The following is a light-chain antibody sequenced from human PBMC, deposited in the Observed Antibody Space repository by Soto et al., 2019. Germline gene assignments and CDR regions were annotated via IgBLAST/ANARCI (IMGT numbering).Light chain of an antibody. CDR3: HHYGYGVDT. J-gene: IGKJ2*01. Sequence: TVLTQSPGTLSLSPGLRATLSCRASQSVRNNSLAWYQHQPGQSPRLVIFGASNRATGIPDRFSGSGSGTDFTLSISRLEPEDSAVYICHHYGYGVDTFGRGTKLEIK. CDR2: GAS. CDR1: QSVRNNS. V-gene: IGKV3-20*01.